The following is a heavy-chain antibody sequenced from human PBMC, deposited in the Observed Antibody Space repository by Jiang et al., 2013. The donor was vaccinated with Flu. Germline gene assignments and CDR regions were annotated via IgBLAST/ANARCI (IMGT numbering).Heavy chain of an antibody. V-gene: IGHV3-30-3*01. CDR3: ARLGDTGWYIDY. D-gene: IGHD6-19*01. CDR2: ISPDGYSK. J-gene: IGHJ4*02. Sequence: APGKGLEWVTFISPDGYSKFYVDSVKGRFTISRDKSKNTLYLQMNSLTADDTAVYYCARLGDTGWYIDYWGQGTLVTVSS.